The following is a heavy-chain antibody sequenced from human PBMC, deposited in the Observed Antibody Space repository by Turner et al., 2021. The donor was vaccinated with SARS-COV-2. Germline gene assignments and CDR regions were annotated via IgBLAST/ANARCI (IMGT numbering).Heavy chain of an antibody. CDR2: INSDGSTT. CDR1: GFTFSTYW. D-gene: IGHD5-18*01. CDR3: ARGLSGYSYGYDY. Sequence: EVQLVESGGGLVQPGGTLRLSCAASGFTFSTYWMHWVRQAPGNGLVWFSRINSDGSTTNYADSVKGRCTISRDNAKNTVYLQMNSLRAEDTAVYYCARGLSGYSYGYDYWGQGTLVTVSS. J-gene: IGHJ4*02. V-gene: IGHV3-74*01.